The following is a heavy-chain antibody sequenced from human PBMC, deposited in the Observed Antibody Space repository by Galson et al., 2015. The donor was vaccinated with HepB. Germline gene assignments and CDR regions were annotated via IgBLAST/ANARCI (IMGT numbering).Heavy chain of an antibody. CDR2: IKQDGSEK. CDR1: GFTFTRYA. Sequence: SLRLSCAASGFTFTRYAMTWVRQAPGKGLEWVANIKQDGSEKYYVDSVKGRFTISRDNAKNSLYLQMNSLRAEDTAVYYCARIPCSGYYYCWFDPWGQGTLVTVSS. J-gene: IGHJ5*02. CDR3: ARIPCSGYYYCWFDP. V-gene: IGHV3-7*03. D-gene: IGHD3-22*01.